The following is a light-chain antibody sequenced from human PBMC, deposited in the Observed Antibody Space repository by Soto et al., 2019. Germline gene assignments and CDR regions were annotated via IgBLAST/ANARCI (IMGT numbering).Light chain of an antibody. CDR1: SLDVGADNF. Sequence: QSSLTKAAAVSGSHGQSSSTSCTGTSLDVGADNFVSWYQHHPVRARKLIIYEVAILPSGVSTRFSGSKSGNTASLTISGLQXEDEADYYCYSFRDTETFYVFGTGTKVTVL. J-gene: IGLJ1*01. V-gene: IGLV2-14*01. CDR3: YSFRDTETFYV. CDR2: EVA.